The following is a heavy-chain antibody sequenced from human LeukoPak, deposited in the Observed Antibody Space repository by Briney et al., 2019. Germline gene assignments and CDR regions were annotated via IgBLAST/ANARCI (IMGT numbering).Heavy chain of an antibody. Sequence: ASVKVSCKASGYTFTDYSLHWVRQAPGQGLEWMGWISPKTGDTKYAQNFQGRVTLTRDTSISTAYMELTRLRLDDTAMYYCARVSVLVGAPVDYWGQGAMVTVSS. CDR2: ISPKTGDT. D-gene: IGHD1-26*01. J-gene: IGHJ4*02. CDR1: GYTFTDYS. V-gene: IGHV1-2*02. CDR3: ARVSVLVGAPVDY.